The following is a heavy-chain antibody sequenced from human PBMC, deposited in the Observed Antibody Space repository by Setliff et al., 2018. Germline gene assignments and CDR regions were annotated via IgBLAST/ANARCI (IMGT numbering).Heavy chain of an antibody. CDR3: ARSDDNFQYPDY. CDR1: GGSFSDYW. D-gene: IGHD1-1*01. J-gene: IGHJ4*01. CDR2: IHHSGST. Sequence: KTSETLSLTCAVYGGSFSDYWWSWIRQLPGKGLEWIAEIHHSGSTNFHPSLKSRVAISVDPSKNQFCLQLTSVTAADTAIYYCARSDDNFQYPDYWGQGTLVTVSS. V-gene: IGHV4-34*01.